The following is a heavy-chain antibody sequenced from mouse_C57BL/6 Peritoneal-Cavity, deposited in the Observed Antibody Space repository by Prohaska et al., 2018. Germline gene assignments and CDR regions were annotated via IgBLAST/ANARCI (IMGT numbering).Heavy chain of an antibody. CDR2: INPDSRTI. Sequence: EVKLLQSGGGLVQPGGSLKLSCAASGIDFSRYWMTWIRRAPGKGLEWIGEINPDSRTINYAPFLKDKFIISRDNAKNTLYLQRSKVRSEDTALYYCARLLGDYWGQGTSVTVSS. CDR3: ARLLGDY. J-gene: IGHJ4*01. CDR1: GIDFSRYW. V-gene: IGHV4-1*01.